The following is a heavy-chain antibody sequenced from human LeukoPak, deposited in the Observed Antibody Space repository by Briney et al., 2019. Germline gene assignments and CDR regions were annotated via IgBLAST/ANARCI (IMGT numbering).Heavy chain of an antibody. CDR1: GFTVSTNY. V-gene: IGHV3-53*01. J-gene: IGHJ6*02. D-gene: IGHD6-13*01. Sequence: GGSLRLSCAASGFTVSTNYMAWVRQPPGKGLEWVSIIYAGGSTYYADSVKGRFTISRDNSKNTLYLQMNSLRAEDTALYYCARGQPPSYYDMDVWGQGTTVTVSS. CDR3: ARGQPPSYYDMDV. CDR2: IYAGGST.